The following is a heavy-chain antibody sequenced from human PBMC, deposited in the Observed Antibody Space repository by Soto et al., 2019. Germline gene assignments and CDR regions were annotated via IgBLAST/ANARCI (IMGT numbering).Heavy chain of an antibody. CDR3: ARMYNSGYYRPEGDYYFYGMDV. D-gene: IGHD6-19*01. CDR2: MYISGST. CDR1: GGSIRDYH. V-gene: IGHV4-4*07. J-gene: IGHJ6*02. Sequence: QVHLQESGPGLVKPSETLFVTCSVSGGSIRDYHWSWIRQSAGKGLEWIGRMYISGSTKYNPSLKSRVPMFEDTSVNKLSLNLGSVPAADTAIYYCARMYNSGYYRPEGDYYFYGMDVWGQGTTVSVSS.